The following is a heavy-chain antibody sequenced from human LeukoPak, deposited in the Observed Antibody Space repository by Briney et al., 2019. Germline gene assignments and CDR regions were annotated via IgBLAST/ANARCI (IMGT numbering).Heavy chain of an antibody. Sequence: GGSLRLSCAASGFTFSSYEMNWVRQAPGKGLEWVSGISWNSGSIGYADSVKGRFTISRDNAKNSLYLQMNSRRAEDTALYYCAKDIGGYYYGSGSYYTWSREQYYFDYWGQGTLVTVSS. J-gene: IGHJ4*02. CDR1: GFTFSSYE. V-gene: IGHV3-9*01. D-gene: IGHD3-10*01. CDR3: AKDIGGYYYGSGSYYTWSREQYYFDY. CDR2: ISWNSGSI.